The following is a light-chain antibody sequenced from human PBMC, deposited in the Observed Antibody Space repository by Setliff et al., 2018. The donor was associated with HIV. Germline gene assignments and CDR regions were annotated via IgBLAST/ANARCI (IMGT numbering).Light chain of an antibody. CDR1: SSDVGTHDR. CDR2: EVS. J-gene: IGLJ1*01. Sequence: QSALTQPPSVSGSPGQSVTISCTGTSSDVGTHDRVSWYQQSPGTAPKFIIYEVSNRPSGVPDRFSRSKSGNTASLTISGLQAEDEADYYCYSHTTTGTYVFGTGTKVTVL. CDR3: YSHTTTGTYV. V-gene: IGLV2-18*02.